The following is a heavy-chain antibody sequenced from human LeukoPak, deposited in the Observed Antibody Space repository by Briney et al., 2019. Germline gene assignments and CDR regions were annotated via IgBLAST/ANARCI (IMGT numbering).Heavy chain of an antibody. Sequence: SETLSLTCAVYGGSFSGYYWSWIRQPPGKGLEWIGEINHSGSTNYNPSLKSRVTISVDTSKNQFSPKLSSVTAADTAVYYCARGVVVVAATSGWFDPWGQGTLVTVSS. D-gene: IGHD2-15*01. CDR2: INHSGST. V-gene: IGHV4-34*01. CDR1: GGSFSGYY. CDR3: ARGVVVVAATSGWFDP. J-gene: IGHJ5*02.